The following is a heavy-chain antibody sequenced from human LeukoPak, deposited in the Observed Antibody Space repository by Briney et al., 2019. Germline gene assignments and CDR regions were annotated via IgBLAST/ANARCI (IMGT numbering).Heavy chain of an antibody. J-gene: IGHJ4*02. CDR2: IYTSGST. D-gene: IGHD6-13*01. Sequence: SETLSLTCTVSGGSISSYYWSWIRQPPGKGLEWIGYIYTSGSTNYNPSLKSRVTISVDTSKNQLSLKLSSVTAADTAVYYCARRRLIAAPFDYWGQGTLVTVSS. CDR1: GGSISSYY. V-gene: IGHV4-4*09. CDR3: ARRRLIAAPFDY.